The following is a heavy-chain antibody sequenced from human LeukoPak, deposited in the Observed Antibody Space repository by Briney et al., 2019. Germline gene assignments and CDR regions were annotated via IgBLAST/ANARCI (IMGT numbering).Heavy chain of an antibody. CDR1: GGSISSGGYY. D-gene: IGHD6-19*01. CDR3: LRDWGFHTKFSSGWYGDYYYYYGMDV. Sequence: SETLSLTCTVSGGSISSGGYYWSWIRQHPGKGLEWIGYIYYSGSTYYNPSLKSRVTISADTSKNQFSLKLSSVTAADTAVYYCLRDWGFHTKFSSGWYGDYYYYYGMDVWGQGTTVTVSS. CDR2: IYYSGST. J-gene: IGHJ6*02. V-gene: IGHV4-31*03.